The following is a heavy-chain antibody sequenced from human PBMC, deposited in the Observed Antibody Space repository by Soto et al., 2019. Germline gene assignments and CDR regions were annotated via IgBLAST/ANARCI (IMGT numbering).Heavy chain of an antibody. Sequence: EVQLVESGGGLVQPGGSLRLSCSASGFTFSSYWMHWVRQVPGKGLVWVSHITSDGSRTRYADSVKGRFTISRDNAKNTLYLQMNSLRVEDTAVYYCARDLLAAAGLGLDPWGQGTLVTVSS. CDR1: GFTFSSYW. D-gene: IGHD6-13*01. CDR2: ITSDGSRT. CDR3: ARDLLAAAGLGLDP. J-gene: IGHJ5*02. V-gene: IGHV3-74*01.